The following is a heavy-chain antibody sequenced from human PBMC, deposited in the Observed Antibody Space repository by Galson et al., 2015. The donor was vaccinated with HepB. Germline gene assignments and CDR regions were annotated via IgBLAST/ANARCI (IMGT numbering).Heavy chain of an antibody. CDR3: ARIPRKPASGGGFYFCGLDV. J-gene: IGHJ6*02. Sequence: SLRLSCAASGFSFNSYYMSWVRQAPGKGLEWISQISSRSTTTYYADSVSGRFIISRDNAGNSLFLQMNRLKVEDTAVYYCARIPRKPASGGGFYFCGLDVWGQGTTVTVSS. CDR1: GFSFNSYY. CDR2: ISSRSTTT. D-gene: IGHD2-15*01. V-gene: IGHV3-48*01.